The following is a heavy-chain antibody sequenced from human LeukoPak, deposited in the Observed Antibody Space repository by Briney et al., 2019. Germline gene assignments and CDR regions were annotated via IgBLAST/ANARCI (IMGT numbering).Heavy chain of an antibody. Sequence: GGSLRLSCAALGFTLNFYSMTWVRQAPGKGLEWVSAIGDGDTKTYYADSVKGRFIFSRDNSKNTVYLQMNNLRADDTAVYYCARVVDFYGSGAYFNLGSWGQGTLVTVSS. CDR1: GFTLNFYS. J-gene: IGHJ4*02. CDR3: ARVVDFYGSGAYFNLGS. CDR2: IGDGDTKT. V-gene: IGHV3-23*01. D-gene: IGHD3-10*01.